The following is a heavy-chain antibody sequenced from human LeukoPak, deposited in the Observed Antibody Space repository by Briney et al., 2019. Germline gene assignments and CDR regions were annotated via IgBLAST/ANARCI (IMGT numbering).Heavy chain of an antibody. J-gene: IGHJ3*01. Sequence: ASVKVSCKASGYTFTSYGISWVRQAPGQGLEWMGWIDPNSGVTNFAQNFQGRLTMTTDTSISTAYMELSRLTSDDTTVYYCARELGINAFDVWGQGTLVTVFS. D-gene: IGHD7-27*01. V-gene: IGHV1-2*02. CDR2: IDPNSGVT. CDR3: ARELGINAFDV. CDR1: GYTFTSYG.